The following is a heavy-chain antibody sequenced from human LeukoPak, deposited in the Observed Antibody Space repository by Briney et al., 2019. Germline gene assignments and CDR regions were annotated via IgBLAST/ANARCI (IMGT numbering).Heavy chain of an antibody. CDR3: ARVAIVVVPADKGWVFDY. CDR1: GGSISSGSYY. CDR2: IYHSGST. J-gene: IGHJ4*02. V-gene: IGHV4-30-2*01. D-gene: IGHD2-2*01. Sequence: SETLSLTCTVSGGSISSGSYYWSWIRQPPGKGLEWIGYIYHSGSTYYNPSLKSRVTISVDRSKNQFSLKLSSVTAADTAVYYCARVAIVVVPADKGWVFDYWGQGTLVTVSS.